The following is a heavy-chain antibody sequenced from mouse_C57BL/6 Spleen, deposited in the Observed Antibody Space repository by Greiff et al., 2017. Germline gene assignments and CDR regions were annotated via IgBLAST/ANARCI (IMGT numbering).Heavy chain of an antibody. CDR3: ARRDYYGSSYRDY. D-gene: IGHD1-1*01. CDR2: INPGSGGT. V-gene: IGHV1-54*01. CDR1: GYAFTNYL. Sequence: QVQLKESGAELVRPGTSVKVSCKASGYAFTNYLIEWVKQRPGQGLEWIGVINPGSGGTNYNEKFKGKATLTADKSSSTAYMQLSSLTSEASAVYFCARRDYYGSSYRDYWGQGTTLTVSS. J-gene: IGHJ2*01.